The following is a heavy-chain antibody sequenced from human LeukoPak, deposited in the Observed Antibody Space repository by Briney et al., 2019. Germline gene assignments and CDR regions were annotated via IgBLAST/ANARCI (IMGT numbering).Heavy chain of an antibody. J-gene: IGHJ3*02. CDR2: INSDGSST. D-gene: IGHD2-2*01. V-gene: IGHV3-74*01. Sequence: GGSLRLSCAASGFTFSSYWMHWVRQAPGKGLVWVSRINSDGSSTSYADSVKGRFTISRDNAKNTLYLQMNSLRAEDTAVYYCARVADYCSSTSCSVAFDIWGQGTMVTVSS. CDR3: ARVADYCSSTSCSVAFDI. CDR1: GFTFSSYW.